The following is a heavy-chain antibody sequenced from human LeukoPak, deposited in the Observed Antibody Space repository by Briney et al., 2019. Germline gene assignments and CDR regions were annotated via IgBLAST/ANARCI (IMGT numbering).Heavy chain of an antibody. V-gene: IGHV3-33*06. Sequence: GGSLRLSCAASGFTFSSYGMHWVRQAPGKGLEWVAVIWYDGSNKYYADSVKGRFTISRDNSKNTLYLQMNSLRAEDTAVYYYAKAAYYYDSSGYLVDYWGQGTLVTVSS. CDR1: GFTFSSYG. CDR2: IWYDGSNK. CDR3: AKAAYYYDSSGYLVDY. J-gene: IGHJ4*02. D-gene: IGHD3-22*01.